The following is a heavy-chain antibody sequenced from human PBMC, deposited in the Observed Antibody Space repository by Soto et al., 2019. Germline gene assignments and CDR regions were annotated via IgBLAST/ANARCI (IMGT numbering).Heavy chain of an antibody. J-gene: IGHJ3*02. V-gene: IGHV4-34*01. D-gene: IGHD2-2*01. Sequence: TSETLSLTCAVYGASFSGYYWICIRQPPGKGLEWIGEINHSGSTNYNPSLKSRVTISVDTSKNQFSLKLSPVTAADTAVYYCARGGRPDCSSTSCQRVRAFDIWGQGTMVTVSS. CDR3: ARGGRPDCSSTSCQRVRAFDI. CDR2: INHSGST. CDR1: GASFSGYY.